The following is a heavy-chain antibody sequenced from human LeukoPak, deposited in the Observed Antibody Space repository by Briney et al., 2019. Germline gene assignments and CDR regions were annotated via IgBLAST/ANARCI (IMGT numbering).Heavy chain of an antibody. CDR1: SGSISTYY. J-gene: IGHJ3*02. D-gene: IGHD1-7*01. CDR2: IYYNGST. V-gene: IGHV4-59*08. Sequence: SETLSLTCTVSSGSISTYYWNWIRQPPGKGLEWIGNIYYNGSTKYNPSLRSRVTISVDTSKNQFYLKLTSVTAADTAVYYCARRWNYKDGFDIWGQGKMVTVSS. CDR3: ARRWNYKDGFDI.